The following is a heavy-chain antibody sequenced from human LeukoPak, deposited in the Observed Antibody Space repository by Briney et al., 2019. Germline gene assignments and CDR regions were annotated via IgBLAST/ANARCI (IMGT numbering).Heavy chain of an antibody. D-gene: IGHD2-15*01. V-gene: IGHV3-66*01. Sequence: GGSLRLSCAASGFTVSSNYMSWVRQAPGKGLEWVSVIYSGGSTYYADSVKGRFTISRDNSKNTLYLQVNSLRAEDTAVYYCAREFSGRFDAFDIWGQGTMVTVSS. CDR1: GFTVSSNY. CDR2: IYSGGST. CDR3: AREFSGRFDAFDI. J-gene: IGHJ3*02.